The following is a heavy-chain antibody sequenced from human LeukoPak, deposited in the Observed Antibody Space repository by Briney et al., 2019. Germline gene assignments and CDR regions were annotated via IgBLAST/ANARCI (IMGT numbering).Heavy chain of an antibody. J-gene: IGHJ4*02. CDR3: ARDSSGGSCYYFDY. D-gene: IGHD2-15*01. Sequence: ASVKVSCKASGYTFTGYYMHWVRQAPGQGLEWMGWINPNSGGTNYAQKFQGRVTMTRDTSISTAYMELSRLRSDDTAVYYCARDSSGGSCYYFDYWGQGTLVTVSS. CDR2: INPNSGGT. CDR1: GYTFTGYY. V-gene: IGHV1-2*02.